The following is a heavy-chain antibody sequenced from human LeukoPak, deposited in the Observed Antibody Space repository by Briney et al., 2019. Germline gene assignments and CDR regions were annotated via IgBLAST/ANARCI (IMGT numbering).Heavy chain of an antibody. J-gene: IGHJ4*02. V-gene: IGHV3-33*01. Sequence: PGGSLRLSCAASGFTFSSYGMHWVRQAPGKGLEWVTFIWYDGSNIYYADSLKGRFTISRDNSKNTPYLQMNSLRAEDTAVYYCARVPRDGYNPDYWGQGTLVTVSS. CDR2: IWYDGSNI. CDR1: GFTFSSYG. CDR3: ARVPRDGYNPDY. D-gene: IGHD5-24*01.